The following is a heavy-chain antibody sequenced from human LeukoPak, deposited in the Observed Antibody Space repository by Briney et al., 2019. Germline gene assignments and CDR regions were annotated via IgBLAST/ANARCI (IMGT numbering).Heavy chain of an antibody. Sequence: PSQTLSLTCTVSGGSISSGDYYWSWIRQPPGKGPEWIGYIYYTVSTFYNPSLKSRVAISVDTSKNLFSLKLTSVTAADTAVYYCARNDCSSTSCQFGDAFDIWGQGAMVTVSS. J-gene: IGHJ3*02. D-gene: IGHD2-2*01. CDR3: ARNDCSSTSCQFGDAFDI. V-gene: IGHV4-30-4*08. CDR1: GGSISSGDYY. CDR2: IYYTVST.